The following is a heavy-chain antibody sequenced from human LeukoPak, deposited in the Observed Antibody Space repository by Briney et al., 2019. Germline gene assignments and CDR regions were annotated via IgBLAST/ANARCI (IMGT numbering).Heavy chain of an antibody. V-gene: IGHV3-7*03. CDR1: GFPFSSYS. J-gene: IGHJ4*02. Sequence: GGSLRLSCAASGFPFSSYSMTWVRQAPGKGREWVANIKPDGTTKFYVDSVKGRFTISRDNALNSLYLQMNSLRAEDTAIYYCARSIPYGTTWYGRSDYWGQGTLVTASS. CDR3: ARSIPYGTTWYGRSDY. D-gene: IGHD6-13*01. CDR2: IKPDGTTK.